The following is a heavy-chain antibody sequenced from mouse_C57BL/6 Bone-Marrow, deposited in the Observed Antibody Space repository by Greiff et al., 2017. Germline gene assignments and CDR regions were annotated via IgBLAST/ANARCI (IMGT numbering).Heavy chain of an antibody. J-gene: IGHJ4*01. V-gene: IGHV5-15*01. CDR3: ARRAGTNYAMDY. D-gene: IGHD4-1*01. Sequence: EVKLVESGGGLVQPGGSLKLSCAASGFTFSDYGMAWVRQAPRKGPEWVAFSSNLAYSIYYADTVTGRFTISRENAKNTLYLEMSSLRSEDTAMYYCARRAGTNYAMDYWGQGTSVTVSS. CDR1: GFTFSDYG. CDR2: SSNLAYSI.